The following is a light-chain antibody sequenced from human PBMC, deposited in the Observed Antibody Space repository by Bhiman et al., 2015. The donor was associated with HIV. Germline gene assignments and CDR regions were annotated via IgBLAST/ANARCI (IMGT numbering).Light chain of an antibody. CDR3: CSYAGSSTYVV. J-gene: IGLJ2*01. V-gene: IGLV2-23*02. Sequence: QSALTQPASVSGSPGQSITISCIGTSSDVGGYTYVSWYQHHPGKAPKVMIYEVSKRPSGVSNRFSGSKSGNTASLTISGLQAEDEADYYCCSYAGSSTYVVFGGGTKLTVL. CDR2: EVS. CDR1: SSDVGGYTY.